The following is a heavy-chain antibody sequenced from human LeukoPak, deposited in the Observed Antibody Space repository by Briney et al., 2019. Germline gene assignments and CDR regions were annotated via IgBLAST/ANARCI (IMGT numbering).Heavy chain of an antibody. V-gene: IGHV1-18*01. CDR1: GYTFTSYG. CDR3: ARLGGAVAGTATPTNLDY. Sequence: GASVKVSCKASGYTFTSYGISWVRQAPGQGLEWMGWISAYNGNTNYAQKLQGRVTMTTDTSTSTAYMELRSLRSDDTAVYYCARLGGAVAGTATPTNLDYWGQGTLVTVSS. CDR2: ISAYNGNT. J-gene: IGHJ4*02. D-gene: IGHD6-19*01.